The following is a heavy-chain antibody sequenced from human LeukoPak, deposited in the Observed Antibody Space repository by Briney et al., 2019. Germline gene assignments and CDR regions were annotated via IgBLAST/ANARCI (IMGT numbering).Heavy chain of an antibody. Sequence: SETLSLTCTVSGGSISSYYWSWIRQPPGKGLEWIGYIYYSWSTNYNPSLKSRVTISVDTSKNQFSLKLSSVTAADTAVYYCARDHGEYQGVQWEYYFDYWGQGTLVTVSS. J-gene: IGHJ4*02. V-gene: IGHV4-59*01. CDR1: GGSISSYY. CDR2: IYYSWST. D-gene: IGHD1-26*01. CDR3: ARDHGEYQGVQWEYYFDY.